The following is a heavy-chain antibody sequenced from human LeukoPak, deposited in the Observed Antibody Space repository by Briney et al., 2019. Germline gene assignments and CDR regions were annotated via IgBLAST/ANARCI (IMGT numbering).Heavy chain of an antibody. CDR2: IYWDDDK. CDR1: ELSLSTSGVG. J-gene: IGHJ5*02. V-gene: IGHV2-5*02. D-gene: IGHD5-12*01. Sequence: SGPTLVKPTQTLTLTWTFSELSLSTSGVGVGWIRQPPGKALEWLALIYWDDDKRYSRSLKSRLTITKDTSKNQVVLTMTNMDPVDTATYYCAHSGYSGYAFSWGQGTLVTVSS. CDR3: AHSGYSGYAFS.